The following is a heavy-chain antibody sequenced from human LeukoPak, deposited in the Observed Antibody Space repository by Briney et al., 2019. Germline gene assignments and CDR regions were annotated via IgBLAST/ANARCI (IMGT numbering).Heavy chain of an antibody. D-gene: IGHD5-18*01. CDR1: GGTFSSYA. J-gene: IGHJ5*02. Sequence: GASVKVSCKASGGTFSSYAISWVRQAPGQGLEWMGRIIPILGIANYAQKFQGRVTINGDKSTSTAYLELSSLRSEDTAVYYCARVVDTARRHWFDPWGQGTLVTVSS. CDR3: ARVVDTARRHWFDP. V-gene: IGHV1-69*04. CDR2: IIPILGIA.